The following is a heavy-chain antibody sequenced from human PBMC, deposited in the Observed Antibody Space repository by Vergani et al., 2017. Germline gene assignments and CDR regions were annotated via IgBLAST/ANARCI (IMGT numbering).Heavy chain of an antibody. J-gene: IGHJ4*02. CDR1: GGSISSSSYY. V-gene: IGHV4-39*07. CDR3: AREGVGYEVDY. CDR2: IYYSGST. Sequence: QLQLQESGPGLVKPSETLSLTCTVSGGSISSSSYYWGWIRQPPGKGLEWIGSIYYSGSTYYNPSLKSRVTISVDTSKNQFSLKLSSVTAADTAVYYCAREGVGYEVDYWGQGTLVTGSS. D-gene: IGHD5-12*01.